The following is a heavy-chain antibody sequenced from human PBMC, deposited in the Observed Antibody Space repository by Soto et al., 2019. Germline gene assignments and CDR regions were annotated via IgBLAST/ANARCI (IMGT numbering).Heavy chain of an antibody. CDR3: AMVDVYVTPSPQDV. CDR2: INTYNGNT. Sequence: QVQLVQSGAEVKNPGASVKVSFKASGYTFTRYGIDWARQAPGQGLEWMGWINTYNGNTNYAQNVQGRVTLTTDTSTSTAYMELRSLRFNDSAIYYCAMVDVYVTPSPQDVWGQGTTVIVSS. J-gene: IGHJ6*02. CDR1: GYTFTRYG. V-gene: IGHV1-18*01. D-gene: IGHD3-16*01.